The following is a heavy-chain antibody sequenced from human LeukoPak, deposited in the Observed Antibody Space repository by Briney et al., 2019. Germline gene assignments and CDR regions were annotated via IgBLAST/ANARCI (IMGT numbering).Heavy chain of an antibody. CDR2: ISGSGGST. V-gene: IGHV3-23*01. CDR1: GFTFSSYA. CDR3: AKDRLLWFGELLWFYYYMDV. J-gene: IGHJ6*03. Sequence: GGSLRLSCAASGFTFSSYAMSWVRQAPGKGLEWVSAISGSGGSTYYADSVKGRFTISRDNSKNTLYLQMNSLRAEDTAVYYCAKDRLLWFGELLWFYYYMDVWGKGTTVTVSS. D-gene: IGHD3-10*01.